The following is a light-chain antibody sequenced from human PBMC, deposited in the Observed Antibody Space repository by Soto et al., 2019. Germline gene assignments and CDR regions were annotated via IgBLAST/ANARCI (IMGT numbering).Light chain of an antibody. CDR1: QSISSNY. CDR2: GAS. V-gene: IGKV3-20*01. CDR3: QQWGGSPPRYT. J-gene: IGKJ2*01. Sequence: DIMLTQSPGTLSLSPGDRATLSCRASQSISSNYLAWYQQRPGQAPMLLIFGASTRAPGIPDRFSGSGSGTDFTLTVNRLEPEDFAIYYCQQWGGSPPRYTFGQGTRLEIK.